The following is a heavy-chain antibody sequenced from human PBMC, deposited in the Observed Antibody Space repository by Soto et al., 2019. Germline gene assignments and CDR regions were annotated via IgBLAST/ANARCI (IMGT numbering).Heavy chain of an antibody. J-gene: IGHJ4*02. CDR3: ARVLSGYDYSSYFDS. Sequence: SETLSLTCTVSGGSISSSSWTWIRQPPGKALEWVGRVYNSGITNYNPSPKSRVTISVDTSKNQFSLKLSSVTAADTAMYYCARVLSGYDYSSYFDSWGQGTLVTVSS. CDR2: VYNSGIT. V-gene: IGHV4-4*07. D-gene: IGHD5-12*01. CDR1: GGSISSSS.